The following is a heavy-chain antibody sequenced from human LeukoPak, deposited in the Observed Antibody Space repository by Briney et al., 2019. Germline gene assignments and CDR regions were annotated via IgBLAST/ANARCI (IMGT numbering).Heavy chain of an antibody. V-gene: IGHV3-74*01. D-gene: IGHD6-19*01. J-gene: IGHJ4*02. CDR1: GFTISSYW. CDR2: INGDGTST. CDR3: ARDPYSSVSL. Sequence: GGSLRLSCAASGFTISSYWMHWVRQAPGKGLVWVSHINGDGTSTTYADSVKGRFTISRDNAKNTLYLQMNSLAAEDTALYYCARDPYSSVSLWGQGTLVTVSS.